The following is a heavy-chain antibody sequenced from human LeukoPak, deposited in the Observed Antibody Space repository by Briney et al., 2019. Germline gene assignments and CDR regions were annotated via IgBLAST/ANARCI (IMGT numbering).Heavy chain of an antibody. CDR2: INHSGST. CDR1: GGSFSGYS. V-gene: IGHV4-34*01. D-gene: IGHD2-2*01. CDR3: ARESVGCSSTSCYSLDY. Sequence: SETLSLTCAVYGGSFSGYSWSWIRQPPGKGLEWIGEINHSGSTNYNPSLKSRVTISVDTSKNQFSLKLSSVTAADTAVYYCARESVGCSSTSCYSLDYWGQGTLVTVSS. J-gene: IGHJ4*02.